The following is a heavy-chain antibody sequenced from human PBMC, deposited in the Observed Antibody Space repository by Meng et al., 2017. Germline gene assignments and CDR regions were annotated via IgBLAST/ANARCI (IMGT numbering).Heavy chain of an antibody. CDR3: ARDEDISAAGYLLGDF. CDR1: GYPFAAYW. J-gene: IGHJ4*02. Sequence: QRMQYGTGVKKPGASGKWSRKASGYPFAAYWVQWVRQAPGQGLEWMGRIDPKSDNTHYAQKFQGRVTMTRDTSISTAYMELSGLRSDDTAVYYCARDEDISAAGYLLGDFWGQGTLVTVSS. V-gene: IGHV1-2*06. D-gene: IGHD6-13*01. CDR2: IDPKSDNT.